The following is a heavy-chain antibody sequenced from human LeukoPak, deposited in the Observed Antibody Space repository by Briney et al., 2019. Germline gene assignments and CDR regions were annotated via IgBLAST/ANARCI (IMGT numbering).Heavy chain of an antibody. V-gene: IGHV4-39*01. J-gene: IGHJ4*02. CDR1: GGSISSSSYY. CDR3: ARIDLTAIIFDY. CDR2: IYYSGST. Sequence: SETLSLTCTVSGGSISSSSYYWGWNRQPPGKGLEWIGSIYYSGSTYYNPSLKSRVTISVDTSKNQFSLKLSSVTAADTAVYYCARIDLTAIIFDYWGQGTLVTVSS. D-gene: IGHD2-21*02.